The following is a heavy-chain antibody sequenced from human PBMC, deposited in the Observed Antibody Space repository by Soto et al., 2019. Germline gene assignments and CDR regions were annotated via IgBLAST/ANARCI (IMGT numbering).Heavy chain of an antibody. Sequence: QVQLVQSGAAVKKPGSSMKGSCQASGGTFSISAISWLRQAPGQGLEWMGGIIAMFGTPNYAQKFEGRLTITADESTSTSYMELTSLKSEDTAMYYCATGRPKVFSGSYFSNSCFDNWGQGTLLTVSS. J-gene: IGHJ4*02. D-gene: IGHD1-26*01. CDR2: IIAMFGTP. CDR3: ATGRPKVFSGSYFSNSCFDN. CDR1: GGTFSISA. V-gene: IGHV1-69*01.